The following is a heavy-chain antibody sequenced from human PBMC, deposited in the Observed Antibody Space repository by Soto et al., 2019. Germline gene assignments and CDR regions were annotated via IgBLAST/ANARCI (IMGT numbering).Heavy chain of an antibody. CDR3: ARAGLGGYCSGGSFGLKCDAFDI. Sequence: GGSLRLSCAASGFTFSSYAMHWVRQATGKGLEWVSAIGTAGDTYYPGSVKGRFTISRENAKNSLYLQMNSLRAGDTAVYYCARAGLGGYCSGGSFGLKCDAFDIWGQGTMVTVSS. J-gene: IGHJ3*02. D-gene: IGHD2-15*01. CDR1: GFTFSSYA. V-gene: IGHV3-13*01. CDR2: IGTAGDT.